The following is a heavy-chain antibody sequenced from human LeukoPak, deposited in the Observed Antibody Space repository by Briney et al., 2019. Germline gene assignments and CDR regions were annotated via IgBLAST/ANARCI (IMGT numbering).Heavy chain of an antibody. D-gene: IGHD1-26*01. V-gene: IGHV4-30-4*08. Sequence: SQTPSLTCTVSGGSISSSDYYWTWIRQPPGKGLEWIGYIYYSGSTYYNPSLKSRVTISLDTSKNQFSLKLSSVSVADTAVYYCARDRSGSYYDYWGQGTLVTVSS. CDR2: IYYSGST. CDR3: ARDRSGSYYDY. CDR1: GGSISSSDYY. J-gene: IGHJ4*02.